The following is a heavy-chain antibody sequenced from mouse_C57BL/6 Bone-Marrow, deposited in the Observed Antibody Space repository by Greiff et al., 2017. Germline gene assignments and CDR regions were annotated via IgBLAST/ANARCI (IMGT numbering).Heavy chain of an antibody. J-gene: IGHJ2*01. V-gene: IGHV1-69*01. CDR2: IDPSDSYT. CDR1: GYTFTSYW. CDR3: ARSVRRYFDY. Sequence: QVQLQQPGAELVMPGASVKLSCKASGYTFTSYWMHWVKQRPGQGLEWIGEIDPSDSYTNYNQKFKGKSTLTVDKSSSTAYMQLSSLTSEDSAVYSCARSVRRYFDYWGQGTTLTVSS.